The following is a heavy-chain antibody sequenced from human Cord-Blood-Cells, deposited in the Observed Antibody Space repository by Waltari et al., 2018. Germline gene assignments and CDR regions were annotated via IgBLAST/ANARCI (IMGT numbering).Heavy chain of an antibody. CDR1: GYTLTELS. CDR2: FDPEDGET. Sequence: VQLVQSGAEVKKPAASVKVSGKVSGYTLTELSMHWVRQAPGKGLEWMGGFDPEDGETSYAETLHGRVAMTEDTSTDTAYMELSRRRCENTAVYYCAARSRSSSEGGDYWRQGILVTVSS. CDR3: AARSRSSSEGGDY. D-gene: IGHD6-6*01. V-gene: IGHV1-24*01. J-gene: IGHJ4*02.